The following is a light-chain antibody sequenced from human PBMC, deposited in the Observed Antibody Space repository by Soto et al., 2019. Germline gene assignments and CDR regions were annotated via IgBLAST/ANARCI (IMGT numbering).Light chain of an antibody. J-gene: IGKJ1*01. CDR2: GAS. V-gene: IGKV3-20*01. CDR3: QQYGSSPGT. CDR1: QSVSSSY. Sequence: EIVLTQSPGTLSLSPGERATLSCRASQSVSSSYLAWYQQKPGQAPMLLIYGASSRATGIPDRFSGSGSGTDLTLTISRLEPEDFAVYYCQQYGSSPGTFGQGTKVEIK.